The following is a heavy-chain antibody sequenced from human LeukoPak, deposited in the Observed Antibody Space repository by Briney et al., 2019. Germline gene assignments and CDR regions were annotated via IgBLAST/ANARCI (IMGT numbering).Heavy chain of an antibody. J-gene: IGHJ6*03. Sequence: GGSLRLSCAASGFTFSSYWMSWVRQAPGKGLEWVANIKQDGSEKYYVDSVKGRLTISRDNAKNSLYLQMNSLRAEDTAVYYCARTFYSSSWVDYYYYMDAWGKGTTVTVSS. CDR1: GFTFSSYW. CDR2: IKQDGSEK. CDR3: ARTFYSSSWVDYYYYMDA. V-gene: IGHV3-7*01. D-gene: IGHD6-6*01.